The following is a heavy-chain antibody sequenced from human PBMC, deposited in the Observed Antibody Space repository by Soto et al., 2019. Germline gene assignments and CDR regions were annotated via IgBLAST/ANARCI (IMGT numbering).Heavy chain of an antibody. D-gene: IGHD5-18*01. CDR3: GHKPGYTSGMYYFDY. V-gene: IGHV2-5*02. Sequence: SGPTLVNPTQTLRLTCTFSGFSLTTPGKGVGWIRQTPGKALEWLALMYWDEDKRYSPSLKSRLSITKDTSKNQVVLTMTNMGPVDTGTYYCGHKPGYTSGMYYFDYRGHGTLVTVSS. CDR2: MYWDEDK. CDR1: GFSLTTPGKG. J-gene: IGHJ4*01.